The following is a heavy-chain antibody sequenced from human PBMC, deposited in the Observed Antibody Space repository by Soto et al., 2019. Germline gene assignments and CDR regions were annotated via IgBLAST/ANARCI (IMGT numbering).Heavy chain of an antibody. CDR1: GFTFSSYA. CDR2: ISGSGGDT. V-gene: IGHV3-23*01. CDR3: ASDLSGRADV. Sequence: GGSLRLSCAASGFTFSSYAITWVRQAPGKGLEWVSTISGSGGDTYYADSVKGRFTISRDNAKNTLYLQMNSLRVEDTAVYYCASDLSGRADVWGQGTTATVSS. J-gene: IGHJ6*02. D-gene: IGHD2-21*01.